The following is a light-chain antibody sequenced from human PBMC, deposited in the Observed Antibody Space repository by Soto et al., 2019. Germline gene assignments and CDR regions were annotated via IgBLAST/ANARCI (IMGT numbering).Light chain of an antibody. CDR2: QDN. Sequence: SYELTQPPSVSVSPGQTASITCSGDKLGDKYACWYQQKPGQSPVLVIFQDNKRPSGIPARFSGSNSGTTATLTISGTQTMDEADYYCQAWDSSTGLFGGGTKVTVL. CDR1: KLGDKY. CDR3: QAWDSSTGL. V-gene: IGLV3-1*01. J-gene: IGLJ2*01.